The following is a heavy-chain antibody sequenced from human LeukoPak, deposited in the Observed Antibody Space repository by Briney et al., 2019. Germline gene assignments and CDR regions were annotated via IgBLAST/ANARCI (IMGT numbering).Heavy chain of an antibody. CDR2: ISYDGNTN. V-gene: IGHV3-30*03. Sequence: GGSLRLSCAASGFTFSTYDMHWVRQAPGKGLEWVAVISYDGNTNYYIDSVKGRFTISRDNSKNTLYLQMNSLRAEDTAVYYCARGGYNFDYWGQGTLVPVSS. CDR1: GFTFSTYD. D-gene: IGHD5-18*01. J-gene: IGHJ4*02. CDR3: ARGGYNFDY.